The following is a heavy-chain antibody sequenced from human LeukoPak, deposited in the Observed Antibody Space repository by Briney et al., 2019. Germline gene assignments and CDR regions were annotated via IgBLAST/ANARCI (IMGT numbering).Heavy chain of an antibody. J-gene: IGHJ4*02. CDR2: IWDDGSNQ. D-gene: IGHD5-18*01. V-gene: IGHV3-33*01. CDR3: AREDTALVIAY. Sequence: GRSLRLSCAASGFAFSNYGMFWVRQDPGKGLEWVAVIWDDGSNQYYVDSVKGRFTISRDNSKNTLYLQMNSLRVEDTAVYYCAREDTALVIAYWGQGTLVTVSS. CDR1: GFAFSNYG.